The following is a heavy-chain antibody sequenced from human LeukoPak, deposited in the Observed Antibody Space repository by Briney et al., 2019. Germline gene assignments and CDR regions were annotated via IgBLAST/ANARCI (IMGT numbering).Heavy chain of an antibody. CDR3: ASKYCGGSNCNFPLFDY. D-gene: IGHD2-21*01. Sequence: ASVTVSCTASGYTFTAQYVHWVRQAPGQGLEWMGWINPNSGDTNYAQKFQGRVTMTRATSISTAFMELSSLRSDDTAVYYCASKYCGGSNCNFPLFDYWGQGTLVTVSS. V-gene: IGHV1-2*02. CDR2: INPNSGDT. J-gene: IGHJ4*02. CDR1: GYTFTAQY.